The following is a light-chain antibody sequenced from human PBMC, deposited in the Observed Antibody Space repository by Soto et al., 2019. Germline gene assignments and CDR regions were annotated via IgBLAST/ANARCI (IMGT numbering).Light chain of an antibody. CDR3: SSYAGSVV. CDR2: EVS. Sequence: QSVLTQPPSASGSPGQSVTISCTGTSSDVGGYNYVSWYQQHPGKAPKLMIYEVSKRPSGVPDRFSGSKSGNTASLTGSGLQAEDEADYYGSSYAGSVVFGGGTKLTVL. V-gene: IGLV2-8*01. J-gene: IGLJ2*01. CDR1: SSDVGGYNY.